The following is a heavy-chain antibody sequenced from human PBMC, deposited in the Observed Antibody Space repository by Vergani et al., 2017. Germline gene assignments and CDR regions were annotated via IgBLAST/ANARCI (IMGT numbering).Heavy chain of an antibody. J-gene: IGHJ4*02. Sequence: EVQLVESGGDLVQPGRSLRLSCQTSGFNFGEYGVSWVRQAPGKGLEWIGFIRSKTYGATTEYAASVRGRFTISRDDSKGIAYLQMSSLKKEDTAVYRCAVEIYDYGGSRDFDYWGQGTLVVASS. V-gene: IGHV3-49*04. CDR3: AVEIYDYGGSRDFDY. CDR1: GFNFGEYG. D-gene: IGHD4-23*01. CDR2: IRSKTYGATT.